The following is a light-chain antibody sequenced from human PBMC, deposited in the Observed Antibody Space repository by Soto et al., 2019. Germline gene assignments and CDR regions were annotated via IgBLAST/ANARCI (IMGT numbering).Light chain of an antibody. Sequence: SVRTQPPSVSGAPGQRVTISCTGSSSNIGAGYDVHWYQQPPGTAPKLLIYGNSNRPSGVPDRFSGSKSGTSASLAITGLQAEDEADYYCQSYDSSLSGARVFGTGTKLTVL. CDR3: QSYDSSLSGARV. CDR2: GNS. J-gene: IGLJ1*01. CDR1: SSNIGAGYD. V-gene: IGLV1-40*01.